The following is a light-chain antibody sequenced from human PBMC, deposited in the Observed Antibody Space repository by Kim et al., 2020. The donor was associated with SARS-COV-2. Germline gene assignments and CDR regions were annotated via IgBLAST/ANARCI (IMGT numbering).Light chain of an antibody. Sequence: LSASLGGRVTIPCLACQSISPWLAWYQQKPGKAPKLLIYKTSSVETGVPSRFSGSGSGTEFTLTISSLQPNDSATYYCQQYTSYSTFGQGTKLEI. CDR2: KTS. V-gene: IGKV1-5*03. J-gene: IGKJ2*01. CDR3: QQYTSYST. CDR1: QSISPW.